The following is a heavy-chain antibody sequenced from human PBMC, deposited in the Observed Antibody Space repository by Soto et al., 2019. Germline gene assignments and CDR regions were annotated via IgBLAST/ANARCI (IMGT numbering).Heavy chain of an antibody. CDR3: ARGTLSDTDYGDYVLDY. CDR2: ISAYNGNT. V-gene: IGHV1-18*01. Sequence: QVPLVQSGAEVKKPGASVKVSCKASGYTFTSYGISWVRQAPGQGLEWMGWISAYNGNTNYAQKLQGRVTMTTDTSTSTAYMELRRLRSDDTAVYYCARGTLSDTDYGDYVLDYWGQGTLVTVSS. J-gene: IGHJ4*02. D-gene: IGHD4-17*01. CDR1: GYTFTSYG.